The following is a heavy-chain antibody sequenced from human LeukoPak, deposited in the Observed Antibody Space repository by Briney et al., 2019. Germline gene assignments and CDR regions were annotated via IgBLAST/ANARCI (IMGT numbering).Heavy chain of an antibody. CDR1: GGSISSGGYY. CDR2: IYYSGST. V-gene: IGHV4-31*03. D-gene: IGHD3-3*01. CDR3: AREIHNYDFWSGYLNWFDP. J-gene: IGHJ5*02. Sequence: SETLSLTCTVSGGSISSGGYYWSWIRQHPGKGLEWIGYIYYSGSTYYNPSLKSRVTISVDTSKNQFSLKLSSVTAADTAVYYCAREIHNYDFWSGYLNWFDPWGQGTLVTVPS.